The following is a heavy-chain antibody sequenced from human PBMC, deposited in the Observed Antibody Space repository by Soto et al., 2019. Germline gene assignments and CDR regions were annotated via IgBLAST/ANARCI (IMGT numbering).Heavy chain of an antibody. CDR1: GFTFSSYA. J-gene: IGHJ3*02. V-gene: IGHV3-23*01. D-gene: IGHD3-3*01. Sequence: PGGSLRLSCAASGFTFSSYAMSWVRQAPGKGLEWVSAISGSGGSTYYADSVKGRFTISRDNSKNTLYLQMNSLRAEDTAVYYCAKDQSIYDFWSGSYDAFDIWGQGTMVTV. CDR3: AKDQSIYDFWSGSYDAFDI. CDR2: ISGSGGST.